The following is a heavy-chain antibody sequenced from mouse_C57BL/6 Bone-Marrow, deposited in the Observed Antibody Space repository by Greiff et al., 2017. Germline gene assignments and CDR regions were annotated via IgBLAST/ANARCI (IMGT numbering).Heavy chain of an antibody. D-gene: IGHD1-1*01. V-gene: IGHV5-4*01. CDR1: GFTFRSYA. J-gene: IGHJ4*01. CDR3: ASSTVVAPMDY. Sequence: VQLKESGGGLVKPGGSLKLSCAASGFTFRSYAMSWVRQTPDQRLEWVATISDGGSYTYYPDNVKGRFTISRDNAKDNLYLQMSHLKSEDTAMYYCASSTVVAPMDYWGQGTSVTGSS. CDR2: ISDGGSYT.